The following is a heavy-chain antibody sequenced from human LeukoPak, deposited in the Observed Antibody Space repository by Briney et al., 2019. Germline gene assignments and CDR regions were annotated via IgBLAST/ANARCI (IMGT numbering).Heavy chain of an antibody. CDR2: INPNSGDT. Sequence: ASVKLCCNSSGYTFTGYYMHWVREGPGQGLELMGWINPNSGDTNYAQKFQGRVTMTRDTSISTAYMELSRLRSDDTAVYYCARAIAVAAFDYWGQGTLVTVSS. CDR1: GYTFTGYY. D-gene: IGHD6-19*01. J-gene: IGHJ4*02. CDR3: ARAIAVAAFDY. V-gene: IGHV1-2*02.